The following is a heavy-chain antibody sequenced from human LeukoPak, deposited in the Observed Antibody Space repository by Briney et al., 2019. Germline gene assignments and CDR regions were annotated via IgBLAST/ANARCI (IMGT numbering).Heavy chain of an antibody. Sequence: SETLSLSCAVYGGSFSGYYWSWIRQPPGKGLEWIGEINHSGSTNYNPSLKSRVTISVDTSKNQFSLKLSSVTAADTAVYYCALDVTGLYYFDYWGQGTLVTVSS. CDR1: GGSFSGYY. J-gene: IGHJ4*02. CDR3: ALDVTGLYYFDY. D-gene: IGHD3-9*01. CDR2: INHSGST. V-gene: IGHV4-34*01.